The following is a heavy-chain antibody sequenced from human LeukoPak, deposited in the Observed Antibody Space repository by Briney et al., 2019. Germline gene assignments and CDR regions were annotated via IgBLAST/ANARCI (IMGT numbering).Heavy chain of an antibody. J-gene: IGHJ3*01. Sequence: QARGSLILSCAASGFTFSSFAMSWVRQAPGKGLEWVSAISGSGGSTYYADSVKGRFTISRDNSKNTLFLQMNSLRAEDTAVYYCAKDRSCSGSSCNVGSWGQGTMVTVSS. CDR3: AKDRSCSGSSCNVGS. D-gene: IGHD2-2*01. CDR2: ISGSGGST. V-gene: IGHV3-23*01. CDR1: GFTFSSFA.